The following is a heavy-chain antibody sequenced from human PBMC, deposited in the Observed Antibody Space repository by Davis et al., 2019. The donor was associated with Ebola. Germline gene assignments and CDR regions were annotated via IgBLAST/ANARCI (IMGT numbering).Heavy chain of an antibody. CDR1: GFTFSSYG. J-gene: IGHJ6*03. Sequence: GESLKISCAASGFTFSSYGMHWVRQAPGKGLEWVAVIWYDGSNKYYADSVKGRFTISRDNSKKTLYLQMNSLRAEDTAVYYCARESIAARQFIYYYYMDVWGKGTTVTVSS. V-gene: IGHV3-33*01. CDR3: ARESIAARQFIYYYYMDV. CDR2: IWYDGSNK. D-gene: IGHD6-6*01.